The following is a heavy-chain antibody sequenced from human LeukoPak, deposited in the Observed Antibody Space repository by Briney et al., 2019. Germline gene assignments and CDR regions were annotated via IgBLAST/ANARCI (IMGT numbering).Heavy chain of an antibody. CDR2: IVVGSGNI. CDR1: GFTFTTSA. D-gene: IGHD4-17*01. V-gene: IGHV1-58*01. J-gene: IGHJ6*02. Sequence: SVKVSCKASGFTFTTSAVQWVRQARGQRLEWIGWIVVGSGNINYAQKFQERVSITRDMSTSTAYMELRSLRFEDTAVYYCAATLTVTTGRTYYGMDVWGQGTTVTVSS. CDR3: AATLTVTTGRTYYGMDV.